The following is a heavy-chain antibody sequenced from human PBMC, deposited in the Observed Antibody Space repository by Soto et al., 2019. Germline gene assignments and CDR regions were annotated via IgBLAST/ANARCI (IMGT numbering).Heavy chain of an antibody. V-gene: IGHV4-39*01. CDR3: ARHRGIVVVVAATELNWFDP. J-gene: IGHJ5*02. CDR2: IYYSGST. D-gene: IGHD2-15*01. CDR1: GGSISSSSYY. Sequence: SETLSLTCTVSGGSISSSSYYWGWIRQPPGKGLEWIGSIYYSGSTYYNPSLKSRVTISVDTSKNQFSLKLSSVTAADTAVYYCARHRGIVVVVAATELNWFDPWGQGTLVTVSS.